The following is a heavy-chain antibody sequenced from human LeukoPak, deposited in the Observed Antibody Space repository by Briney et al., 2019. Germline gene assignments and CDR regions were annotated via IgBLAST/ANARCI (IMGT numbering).Heavy chain of an antibody. D-gene: IGHD3-9*01. CDR1: GGSIRSYY. Sequence: SETLSLTCTVSGGSIRSYYWSWIRQPPGKGLEWIGYIYTSGSTNYNPSLKSRVTISVDTSKNQFSLKLSSVTAADTAVYYCARHGPDYDILTGYYRPDYYFDYWGQGTLVTVSS. V-gene: IGHV4-4*09. J-gene: IGHJ4*02. CDR3: ARHGPDYDILTGYYRPDYYFDY. CDR2: IYTSGST.